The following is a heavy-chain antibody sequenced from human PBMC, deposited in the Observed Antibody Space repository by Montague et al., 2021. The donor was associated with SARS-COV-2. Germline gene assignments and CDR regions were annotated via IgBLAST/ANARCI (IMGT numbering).Heavy chain of an antibody. Sequence: SETLSLTCSVSGGSISSYYWSWIRQSPGKGLEWIGYIFHSGITDYNPSLKSRVTISVDMSKNQFSLQLNSVTAADSAVDYCARTEYNWNDWFDPWGQGTLVTGSS. CDR1: GGSISSYY. D-gene: IGHD1-20*01. CDR2: IFHSGIT. V-gene: IGHV4-59*13. J-gene: IGHJ5*02. CDR3: ARTEYNWNDWFDP.